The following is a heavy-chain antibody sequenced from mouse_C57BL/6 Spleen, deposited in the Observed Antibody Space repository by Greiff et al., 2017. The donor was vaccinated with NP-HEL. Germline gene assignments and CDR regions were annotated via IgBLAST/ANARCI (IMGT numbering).Heavy chain of an antibody. CDR1: GYTFTSYW. V-gene: IGHV1-64*01. CDR2: IHPNSGST. Sequence: QVQLQQPGAELVKPGASVKLSCKASGYTFTSYWMHWVKLRPGQGLEWIGMIHPNSGSTNYNEKFKSKATLTVDKSSSTAYMQLSSLTSEDSAVYYCAGSSHWYFDVWGTGTTVTVSS. D-gene: IGHD1-1*01. J-gene: IGHJ1*03. CDR3: AGSSHWYFDV.